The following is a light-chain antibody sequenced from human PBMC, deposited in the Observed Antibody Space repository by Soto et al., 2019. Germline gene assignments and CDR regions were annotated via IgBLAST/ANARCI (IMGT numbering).Light chain of an antibody. CDR1: QSVSTA. CDR3: QQRSDWLT. V-gene: IGKV3-11*01. Sequence: EIVLTQSPATLSLSPGERATLSCRASQSVSTALAWYQQKPGQAPRLLIYDASIRATGIPARFSGSGSGTDFTLTISSRQPEDFAVYYCQQRSDWLTFGGGTKVEIK. CDR2: DAS. J-gene: IGKJ4*01.